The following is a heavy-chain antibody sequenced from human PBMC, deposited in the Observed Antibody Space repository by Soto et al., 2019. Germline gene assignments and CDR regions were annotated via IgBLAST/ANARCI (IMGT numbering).Heavy chain of an antibody. CDR2: IDWDDDK. V-gene: IGHV2-70*01. Sequence: SGPAGEPTQTLTLTCTFSGFSLSTSGMCVSWIRQPPGKALEWLALIDWDDDKYYSTSLKTRLTISKDTSKNQVVLTMTNMDPVDTATYYCARSRRITMVRGVPPTHYNWFDPWGQGTLVTVSS. CDR3: ARSRRITMVRGVPPTHYNWFDP. J-gene: IGHJ5*02. CDR1: GFSLSTSGMC. D-gene: IGHD3-10*01.